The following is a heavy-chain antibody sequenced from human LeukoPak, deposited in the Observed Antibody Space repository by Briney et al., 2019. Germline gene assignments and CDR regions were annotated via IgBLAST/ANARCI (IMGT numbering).Heavy chain of an antibody. V-gene: IGHV4-39*07. CDR1: GGSISSSSYY. D-gene: IGHD2-2*01. CDR2: IYYSGST. CDR3: ARVGPGSAGTNFDY. J-gene: IGHJ4*02. Sequence: SETLSLTCTVSGGSISSSSYYWGWIRQPQGKGLEWIGSIYYSGSTYYNPSLKSRVTISVDTSKNQFSLKLSSVTAADTAVYYCARVGPGSAGTNFDYWGQGTLVTVSS.